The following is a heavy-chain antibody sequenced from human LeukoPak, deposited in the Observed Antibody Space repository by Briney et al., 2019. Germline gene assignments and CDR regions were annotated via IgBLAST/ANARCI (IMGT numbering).Heavy chain of an antibody. Sequence: SETLSLTCTVSGGSISSYYWSWIRQPPGKGLEWIGYIYYSGSTNYNPSLKSRVTISVDTSKNQSSLKLSSVTAADTAVYYCASDYSDYYLDYWGQGTLVTVSS. CDR2: IYYSGST. V-gene: IGHV4-59*08. J-gene: IGHJ4*02. CDR3: ASDYSDYYLDY. D-gene: IGHD4-11*01. CDR1: GGSISSYY.